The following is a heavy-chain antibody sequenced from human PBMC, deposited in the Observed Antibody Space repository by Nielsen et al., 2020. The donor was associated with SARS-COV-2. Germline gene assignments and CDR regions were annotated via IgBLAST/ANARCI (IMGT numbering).Heavy chain of an antibody. J-gene: IGHJ4*02. V-gene: IGHV1-18*01. D-gene: IGHD3-10*01. CDR1: GYTFTSYG. Sequence: ASVKVSCKASGYTFTSYGISWVRQAPGQGLEWMGWISAYNGNTNYAQKLQGRVTMTTDTSTSTAYMELRSLRSEDTAVYYCARDRLEGSYYNSGGLLWGQGTLVTVSS. CDR3: ARDRLEGSYYNSGGLL. CDR2: ISAYNGNT.